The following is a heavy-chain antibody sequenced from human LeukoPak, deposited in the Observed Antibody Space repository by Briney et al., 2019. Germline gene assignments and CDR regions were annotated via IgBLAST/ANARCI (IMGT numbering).Heavy chain of an antibody. CDR3: ARFPTYYYDSSGSKYYYYGMDV. D-gene: IGHD3-22*01. J-gene: IGHJ6*02. Sequence: SETLSLTCAVYGGSFSGYYWSWIRQPPGKGLEWIGEINHSGSTNYNPSLKSRVTISVDTSKNQFSLKLSSVTAADTAVYYCARFPTYYYDSSGSKYYYYGMDVWGQGTTVTVSS. V-gene: IGHV4-34*01. CDR2: INHSGST. CDR1: GGSFSGYY.